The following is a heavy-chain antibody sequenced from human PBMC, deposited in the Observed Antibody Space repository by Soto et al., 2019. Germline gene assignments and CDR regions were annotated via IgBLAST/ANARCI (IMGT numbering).Heavy chain of an antibody. CDR1: GFTFSSYA. J-gene: IGHJ4*02. CDR3: ARRGPGTYFDY. D-gene: IGHD6-13*01. Sequence: PGGSLRLSCAASGFTFSSYAMSWVRQAPGKGLEWVSVISGSGDFTFYADSVKGRFIISRDNSKNTLYLQMNSLRAEDTAVYYCARRGPGTYFDYWGQGTLVTVSS. V-gene: IGHV3-23*01. CDR2: ISGSGDFT.